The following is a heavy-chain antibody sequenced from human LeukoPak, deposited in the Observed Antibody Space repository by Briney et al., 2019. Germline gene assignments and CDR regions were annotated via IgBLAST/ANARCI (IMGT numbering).Heavy chain of an antibody. D-gene: IGHD4-17*01. J-gene: IGHJ4*02. CDR1: GFTFSSYA. CDR2: ISGSGGST. V-gene: IGHV3-23*01. CDR3: AKDPPSRPYGAPDY. Sequence: GGSLRLSCPASGFTFSSYAMSWVRQAPGKGLEWVSAISGSGGSTYYADSVKGRFTISRDNSKNTLYLQMNSLRAEDTAVYYCAKDPPSRPYGAPDYWGQGTLVTVSS.